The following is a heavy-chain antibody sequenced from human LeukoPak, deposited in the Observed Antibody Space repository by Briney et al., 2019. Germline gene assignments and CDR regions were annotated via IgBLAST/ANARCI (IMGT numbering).Heavy chain of an antibody. Sequence: GSSAKVSCKASGGTFSSYAISWVRQAPGQGLEWMGGIIPIFGTANYAQKFQGRVTITADKSTSTAYMGLSSLRSEDTAVYYCARDSGTTGEVKFDPWGQGTLVTVSS. CDR2: IIPIFGTA. D-gene: IGHD3-10*01. CDR3: ARDSGTTGEVKFDP. CDR1: GGTFSSYA. J-gene: IGHJ5*02. V-gene: IGHV1-69*06.